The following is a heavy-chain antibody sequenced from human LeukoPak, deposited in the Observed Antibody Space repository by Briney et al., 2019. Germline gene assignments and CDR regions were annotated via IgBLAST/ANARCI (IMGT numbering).Heavy chain of an antibody. Sequence: SQTLSLTCTVSGGSISSGGYYWSWIRQPPGKGLEWIGEINHSGSTNYNPSLKSRVTISVDTSKNQFSLKLSSVTAADTAVYYCARHGHNWNYRGGYFQHWGQGTLVTVSS. V-gene: IGHV4-39*01. J-gene: IGHJ1*01. CDR1: GGSISSGGYY. D-gene: IGHD1-1*01. CDR3: ARHGHNWNYRGGYFQH. CDR2: INHSGST.